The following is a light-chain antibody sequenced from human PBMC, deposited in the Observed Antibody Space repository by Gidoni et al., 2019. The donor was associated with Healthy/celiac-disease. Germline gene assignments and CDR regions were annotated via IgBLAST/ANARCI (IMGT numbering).Light chain of an antibody. J-gene: IGKJ2*01. CDR2: AAS. V-gene: IGKV1-39*01. Sequence: IQMTQPPSSLSASVGDRVTITCRASQSISSYLNWYQQKPGKAPKLLIYAASSLQSGVPSRFSGSGSGTDFTLTISSLQPEDFATYYCQQSYSTPYIFGQGTKVEIK. CDR1: QSISSY. CDR3: QQSYSTPYI.